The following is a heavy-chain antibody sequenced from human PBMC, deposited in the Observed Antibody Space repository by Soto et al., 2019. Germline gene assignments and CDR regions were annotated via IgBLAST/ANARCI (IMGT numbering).Heavy chain of an antibody. J-gene: IGHJ5*02. Sequence: TSETLSLTCAVSGGSISSSNWWSWVRQPPGKGLEWIGEIYHSGSTNYNPSLKSRVTISVDKSKNQFSLKLSSVTAADTAVYFSARALMVRGVINWFDPWGQGTLVTVSS. CDR1: GGSISSSNW. CDR2: IYHSGST. CDR3: ARALMVRGVINWFDP. V-gene: IGHV4-4*02. D-gene: IGHD3-10*01.